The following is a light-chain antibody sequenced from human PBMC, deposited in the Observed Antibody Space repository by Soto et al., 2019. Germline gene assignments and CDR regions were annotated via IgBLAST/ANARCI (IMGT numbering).Light chain of an antibody. CDR1: SSDVGGYNF. Sequence: QSVLTQPASVSGSPGQSITISCTGTSSDVGGYNFVSWFQQHPGKAPKVILTDVTNRPSGVSNRFSGSKSGNTASLTISGLQSEDEADYYCSSYTISNALVFGGGTKVTVL. CDR2: DVT. CDR3: SSYTISNALV. V-gene: IGLV2-14*03. J-gene: IGLJ2*01.